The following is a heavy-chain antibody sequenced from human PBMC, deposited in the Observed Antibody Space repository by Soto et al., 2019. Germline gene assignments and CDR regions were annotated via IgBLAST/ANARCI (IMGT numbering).Heavy chain of an antibody. CDR3: AGGSGGYIHQ. CDR1: GFTFSSYW. CDR2: IKQDGSAK. Sequence: EVQLVESGGGLVQPGGSLRLSCAASGFTFSSYWMNWVRQAPGKGLEWVANIKQDGSAKYYVDSVKGRFTISRDNAKNSLYLQMNSLRREDTAVYYCAGGSGGYIHQWGQGTLVTFSS. J-gene: IGHJ1*01. V-gene: IGHV3-7*01. D-gene: IGHD6-19*01.